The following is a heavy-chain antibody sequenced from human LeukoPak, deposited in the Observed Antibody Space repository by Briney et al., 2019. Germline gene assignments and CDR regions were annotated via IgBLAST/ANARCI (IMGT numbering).Heavy chain of an antibody. CDR2: IKKDGSAI. D-gene: IGHD1-26*01. CDR3: AKDQGRGTYSFDY. J-gene: IGHJ4*02. Sequence: GGSLRLSCAASGFAFSTSWMTWVRQAPGKGLEWVANIKKDGSAIHYVDSVKGRFTISRDNSKNTLYLQMNSLRTEDTAVYYCAKDQGRGTYSFDYWGQGTLVTVSS. CDR1: GFAFSTSW. V-gene: IGHV3-7*01.